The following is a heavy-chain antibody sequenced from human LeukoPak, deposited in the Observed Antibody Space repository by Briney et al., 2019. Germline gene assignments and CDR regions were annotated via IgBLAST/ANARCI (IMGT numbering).Heavy chain of an antibody. Sequence: GASVKVSCKASGYTFTSYYMHWVRQAPGQGLEWMGIINPSGGSTSYAQKFQGRVTMTRDMSTSTDYMELSSLRSEDTAVYYCARASYYDSSGYYYLDYYYYMDVWGKGTTVTISS. CDR2: INPSGGST. J-gene: IGHJ6*03. CDR3: ARASYYDSSGYYYLDYYYYMDV. CDR1: GYTFTSYY. D-gene: IGHD3-22*01. V-gene: IGHV1-46*01.